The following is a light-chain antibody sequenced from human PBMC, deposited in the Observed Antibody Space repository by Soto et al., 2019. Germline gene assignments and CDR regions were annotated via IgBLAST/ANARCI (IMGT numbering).Light chain of an antibody. J-gene: IGKJ1*01. V-gene: IGKV3-11*01. CDR2: DAS. Sequence: EVVFTQSPGTLSLSPGERATLSCRASQSVSSYLAWYQQKPGQAPRILIYDASNRATGIPARFSGSGSGTDFTLTISSLQSEDFAEYHCQQYNNWPQTFGQGTKVDIK. CDR1: QSVSSY. CDR3: QQYNNWPQT.